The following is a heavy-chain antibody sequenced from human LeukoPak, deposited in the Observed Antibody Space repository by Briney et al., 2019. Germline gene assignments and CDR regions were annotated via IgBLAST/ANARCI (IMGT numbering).Heavy chain of an antibody. V-gene: IGHV3-23*01. CDR3: AKAVWIQLWFDY. CDR2: ISGSGGST. Sequence: GGSLRLSCAASGFTFSSYAMSWVRQAPGKGLEWVSAISGSGGSTYYADSVKGRFTVSRDNSKNTLYLQMNSLRAEDTAVYYCAKAVWIQLWFDYWGQGTLVTVSS. D-gene: IGHD5-18*01. CDR1: GFTFSSYA. J-gene: IGHJ4*02.